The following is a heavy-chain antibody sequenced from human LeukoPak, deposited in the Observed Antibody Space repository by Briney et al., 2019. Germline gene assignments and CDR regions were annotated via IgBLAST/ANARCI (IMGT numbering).Heavy chain of an antibody. J-gene: IGHJ3*02. V-gene: IGHV3-7*01. CDR3: AREGVTTVIEAFDI. D-gene: IGHD4-11*01. CDR1: GFTFSNYW. Sequence: PGGSLRLSCAASGFTFSNYWMTWVRQVPGKGLEWVANIKQDGSEKYYVDSVKGRFTISRDNAKNSLYLQTNSLRAEDTAVYYCAREGVTTVIEAFDIWGQGTMVTVSS. CDR2: IKQDGSEK.